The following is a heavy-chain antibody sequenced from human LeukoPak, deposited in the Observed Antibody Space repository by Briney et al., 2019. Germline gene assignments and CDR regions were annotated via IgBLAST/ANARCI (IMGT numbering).Heavy chain of an antibody. V-gene: IGHV1-8*01. D-gene: IGHD6-13*01. CDR3: ARHIAAAGYFDY. J-gene: IGHJ4*02. CDR2: MNPNSGNT. CDR1: GYTFTSYD. Sequence: ASVKVSCKASGYTFTSYDINWVRQATGQGLEWMGWMNPNSGNTGYAQKFQGRVTMTRNTSISTAYMELSSLRSEDTAVYYCARHIAAAGYFDYWGQGTLVTVSS.